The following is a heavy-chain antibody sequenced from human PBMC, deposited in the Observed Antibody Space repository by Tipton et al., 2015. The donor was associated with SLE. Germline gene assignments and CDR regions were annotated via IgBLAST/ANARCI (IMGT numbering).Heavy chain of an antibody. D-gene: IGHD3-3*01. Sequence: TLSLTCSFSGYSITYTYYWVWFLQTHGKGLEWIGSFAHSGSTFYNPSLKSRVSISASTSKNEFSLTLTSVTVADTAVYFCARGGITMFGLVTSDYWGQGAMVTVSS. CDR2: FAHSGST. J-gene: IGHJ4*02. CDR3: ARGGITMFGLVTSDY. CDR1: GYSITYTYY. V-gene: IGHV4-38-2*02.